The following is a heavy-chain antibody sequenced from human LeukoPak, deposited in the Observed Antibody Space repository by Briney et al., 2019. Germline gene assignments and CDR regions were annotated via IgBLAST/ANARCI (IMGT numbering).Heavy chain of an antibody. J-gene: IGHJ5*02. CDR3: AKAGSGGVVTLLYNWFDP. CDR2: ISWNSGSI. V-gene: IGHV3-9*01. Sequence: GRSLRLSCAASGFTFDDYAMHWVRQAPGKGLEWVSGISWNSGSIGYADSVKGRFTISRDNAKNSLYLQMNSLRAEDTALYYCAKAGSGGVVTLLYNWFDPWGQGTLVTVS. CDR1: GFTFDDYA. D-gene: IGHD2-8*02.